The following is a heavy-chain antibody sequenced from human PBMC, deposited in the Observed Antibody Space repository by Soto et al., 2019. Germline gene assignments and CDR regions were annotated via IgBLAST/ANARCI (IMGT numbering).Heavy chain of an antibody. CDR1: GGTFSSYA. CDR3: ASSARGGSYYLDAFAI. D-gene: IGHD1-26*01. CDR2: IIPIFGTA. Sequence: QVQLVQSGAEVKKPGSSVKVSCKASGGTFSSYAISWVRQAPGQGLEWMGGIIPIFGTANYAQKFQGRVTITADESTSTAYMELSSLRSEDTAVYYCASSARGGSYYLDAFAIWGQGTMVTVSS. J-gene: IGHJ3*02. V-gene: IGHV1-69*01.